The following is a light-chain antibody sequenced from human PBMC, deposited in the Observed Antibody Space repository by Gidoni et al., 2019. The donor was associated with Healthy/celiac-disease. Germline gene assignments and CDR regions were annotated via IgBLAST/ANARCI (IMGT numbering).Light chain of an antibody. CDR1: SSNIGAGYD. CDR3: QSYDSSLSVV. V-gene: IGLV1-40*01. CDR2: GNS. J-gene: IGLJ2*01. Sequence: QSVLTQPPSVSGSPGQRVTISGTGSSSNIGAGYDVPWYQQLPGTAPKLLLYGNSNRPSGVPDRFSGSKSGTSASLAITGLQAEDEADYYCQSYDSSLSVVFGGGTKLTVL.